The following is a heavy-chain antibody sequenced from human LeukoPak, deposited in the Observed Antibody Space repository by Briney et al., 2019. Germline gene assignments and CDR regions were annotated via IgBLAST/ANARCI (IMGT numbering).Heavy chain of an antibody. J-gene: IGHJ5*02. V-gene: IGHV3-21*01. CDR3: ASDSSSQGGENWFDP. CDR2: ISSSSSYI. D-gene: IGHD6-6*01. CDR1: GFTFSSYS. Sequence: MSGGSLRLSCAASGFTFSSYSMNWVRQAPGKGLEWVSSISSSSSYIYYADSVKGRFTISRDNAKNSLYLQMNSLRAEDTAVYYCASDSSSQGGENWFDPWGQGTLVTVSS.